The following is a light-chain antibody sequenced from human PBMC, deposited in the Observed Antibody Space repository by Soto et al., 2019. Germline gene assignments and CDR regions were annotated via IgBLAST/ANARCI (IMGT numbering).Light chain of an antibody. V-gene: IGLV2-14*01. CDR2: EVT. Sequence: QSALTQPASVSGSPGQSIAISCTGTFSDVGGYDYVSWYQQHPDKAPKLMIYEVTKRPSGVSNRFSGSKSGNTASLTISGLQPEEEADYYCSPHTSGSTGVFGSGTKVTV. CDR1: FSDVGGYDY. J-gene: IGLJ1*01. CDR3: SPHTSGSTGV.